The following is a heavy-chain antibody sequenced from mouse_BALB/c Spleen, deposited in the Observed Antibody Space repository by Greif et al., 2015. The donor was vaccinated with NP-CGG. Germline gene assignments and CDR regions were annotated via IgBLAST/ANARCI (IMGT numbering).Heavy chain of an antibody. CDR2: INPNNGDT. V-gene: IGHV1-18*01. Sequence: VPLKESGPELVKPGASVKLSCKTSGYTLTEYTMHWVKQSHGKSLEWIGGINPNNGDTRYTQQFKGKATLTVDKSSSTAYRERRSLTSGESAVWYCARNGCYYDYGAGCAYWGQGTLVTVSA. J-gene: IGHJ3*01. CDR1: GYTLTEYT. D-gene: IGHD2-4*01. CDR3: ARNGCYYDYGAGCAY.